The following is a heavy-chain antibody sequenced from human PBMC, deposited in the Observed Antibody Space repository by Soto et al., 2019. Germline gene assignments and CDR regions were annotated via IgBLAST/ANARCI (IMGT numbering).Heavy chain of an antibody. D-gene: IGHD3-10*01. J-gene: IGHJ6*02. CDR3: ACPLRTGDYYYGMDV. CDR1: GFTFSNYA. CDR2: ISGSGGTT. Sequence: EVQLLESGGGLVQPGGSLRLSCAASGFTFSNYAMSWVRQAPGKGLEWVSVISGSGGTTYYADSVKGRFTISRDNSKNTLYLQMNSLRAEDTAVYYCACPLRTGDYYYGMDVWGQGTTVTVSS. V-gene: IGHV3-23*01.